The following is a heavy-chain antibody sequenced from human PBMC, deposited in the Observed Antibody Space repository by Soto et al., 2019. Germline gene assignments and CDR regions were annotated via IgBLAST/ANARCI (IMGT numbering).Heavy chain of an antibody. V-gene: IGHV3-21*01. CDR1: GFTFSSYS. CDR2: LSSSSTYI. Sequence: GGSLRLSCAASGFTFSSYSMNWVRQAPGKGLEWVSSLSSSSTYIYYADSVKGRFTISRDNAKNSLYLQMNSLRAEDTAVYFCARGGVVYYYMDVWGKGTSVTVSS. CDR3: ARGGVVYYYMDV. D-gene: IGHD3-10*01. J-gene: IGHJ6*03.